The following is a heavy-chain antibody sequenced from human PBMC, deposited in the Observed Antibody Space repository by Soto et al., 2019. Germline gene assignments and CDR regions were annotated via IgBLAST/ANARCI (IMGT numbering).Heavy chain of an antibody. CDR2: IRAYNGYT. D-gene: IGHD3-9*01. CDR3: VRSSDGYRRDWYVGYFDY. CDR1: GYTFTSYG. V-gene: IGHV1-18*04. J-gene: IGHJ4*02. Sequence: ASVKVSCKASGYTFTSYGISWVRQAPGQGLEWMGWIRAYNGYTNYAQKFQGRVTISTDTSTGTAYMELRSLISHDTAVCYCVRSSDGYRRDWYVGYFDYWGQGTLVTVSS.